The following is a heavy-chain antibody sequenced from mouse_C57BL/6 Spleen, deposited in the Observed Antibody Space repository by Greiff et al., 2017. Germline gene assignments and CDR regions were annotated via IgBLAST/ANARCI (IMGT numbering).Heavy chain of an antibody. CDR3: ARGPLYDGYSAWFAY. D-gene: IGHD2-3*01. CDR1: GYAFSSYW. J-gene: IGHJ3*01. CDR2: IYPGDGDT. V-gene: IGHV1-80*01. Sequence: VKLMESGAELVKPGASVKISCKASGYAFSSYWMNWVKQRPGKGLEWIGQIYPGDGDTKYNGKFKGKATLTADKSSSTAYMQLSSLTSEDSAVYFCARGPLYDGYSAWFAYWGQGTLVTVSA.